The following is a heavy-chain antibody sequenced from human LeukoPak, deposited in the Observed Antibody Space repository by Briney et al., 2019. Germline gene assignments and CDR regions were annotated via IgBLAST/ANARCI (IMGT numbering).Heavy chain of an antibody. J-gene: IGHJ5*02. Sequence: SGGSLRLSCAASGFIFSSYSMNWVRQAPGEGLEWVSHINAMSTTVYYADSVKGRFTISRDNAKNSLHLQMDSLRAEDTAVYYCATISVYYYDSSGYSPLDRWGQGTLVTVSS. CDR1: GFIFSSYS. CDR2: INAMSTTV. V-gene: IGHV3-48*04. D-gene: IGHD3-22*01. CDR3: ATISVYYYDSSGYSPLDR.